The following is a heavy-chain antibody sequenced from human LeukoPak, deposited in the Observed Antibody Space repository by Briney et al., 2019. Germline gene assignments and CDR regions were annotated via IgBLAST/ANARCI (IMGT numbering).Heavy chain of an antibody. J-gene: IGHJ4*02. D-gene: IGHD2-15*01. CDR3: ARVEDCSGGSCYSGH. Sequence: PGGSLRLSCAASGFTFSSYSMNWVRQAPGKGLEWVSYISSSSSTIYYADSVKGRFTISRDNAKNSLYLQMNSLRAKDTAVYYCARVEDCSGGSCYSGHWGQGTLVTVSS. V-gene: IGHV3-48*04. CDR2: ISSSSSTI. CDR1: GFTFSSYS.